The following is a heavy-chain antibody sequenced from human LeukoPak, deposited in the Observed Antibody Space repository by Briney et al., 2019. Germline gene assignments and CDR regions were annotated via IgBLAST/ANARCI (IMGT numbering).Heavy chain of an antibody. V-gene: IGHV1-18*01. CDR1: GYTFTSYG. Sequence: ASVKVSCKASGYTFTSYGISWVRQAPGQGLEWMGWISAYNGNTNYAQKLQGRVTMTTDTSTSTAYMELRSLRSDDTAVYYCARDGTKTRTTNAPHSSGWYGGPRYYYYYYMDVWGKGTSVTISS. J-gene: IGHJ6*03. D-gene: IGHD6-19*01. CDR2: ISAYNGNT. CDR3: ARDGTKTRTTNAPHSSGWYGGPRYYYYYYMDV.